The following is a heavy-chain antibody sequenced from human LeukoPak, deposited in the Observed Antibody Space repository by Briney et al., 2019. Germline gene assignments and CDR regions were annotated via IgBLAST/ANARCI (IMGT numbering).Heavy chain of an antibody. D-gene: IGHD2-2*01. Sequence: GGSLRLSCAASGFTFSSYAMHWARQAPGKGLEWVAVISYDGSNKYYADSVKGRFTISRDNSKNTLYLQMNSLRAEDTAVYYCARDQSEYCSSTSCYARLGMDVWGQGTTVTVSS. CDR1: GFTFSSYA. J-gene: IGHJ6*02. V-gene: IGHV3-30*04. CDR3: ARDQSEYCSSTSCYARLGMDV. CDR2: ISYDGSNK.